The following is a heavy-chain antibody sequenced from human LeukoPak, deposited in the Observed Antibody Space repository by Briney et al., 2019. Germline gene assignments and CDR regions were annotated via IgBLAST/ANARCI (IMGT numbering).Heavy chain of an antibody. CDR1: GDSISSSSYY. CDR3: ARRDYYDSSAYYYAY. V-gene: IGHV4-39*01. Sequence: NSSETLSLTCTVSGDSISSSSYYWGWIRQAPGKGLEWIGSIYYSGNTYYNPSLKSRVTISVDTSKKQLSLKLSSVTSAHTAVYYCARRDYYDSSAYYYAYWGQGTLVTVSS. CDR2: IYYSGNT. J-gene: IGHJ4*02. D-gene: IGHD3-22*01.